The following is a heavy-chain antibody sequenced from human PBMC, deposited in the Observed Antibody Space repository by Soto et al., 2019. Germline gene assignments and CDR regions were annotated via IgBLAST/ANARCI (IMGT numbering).Heavy chain of an antibody. CDR1: GFTFSGST. V-gene: IGHV3-73*01. CDR2: IGSKANNYAA. CDR3: ARGVYPFWSGHPKGLDY. Sequence: PGGSLRLSCAASGFTFSGSTLHWVRQASGKGLEWVGRIGSKANNYAAAYAVSLEGRFTISRDDSRNTAYLQMSSLKTEDTAVYYCARGVYPFWSGHPKGLDYWGQGTVVTVSS. D-gene: IGHD3-3*01. J-gene: IGHJ4*02.